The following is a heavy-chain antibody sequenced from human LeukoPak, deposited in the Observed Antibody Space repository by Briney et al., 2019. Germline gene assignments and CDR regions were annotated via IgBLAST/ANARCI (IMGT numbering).Heavy chain of an antibody. CDR3: ISGGGTADY. D-gene: IGHD1-1*01. CDR1: GFTFSNAW. J-gene: IGHJ4*02. Sequence: GGSLRLCCAASGFTFSNAWMNWMGWVRQAPGKGLEWVGLTKIKTDDGTPDYAALVKGRFTISRDDSKNTVYLEMNSLETGDTAVYYCISGGGTADYWGQGTLVSVSS. CDR2: TKIKTDDGTP. V-gene: IGHV3-15*01.